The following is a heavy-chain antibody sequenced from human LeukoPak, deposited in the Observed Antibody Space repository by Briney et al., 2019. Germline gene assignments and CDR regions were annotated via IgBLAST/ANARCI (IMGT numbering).Heavy chain of an antibody. CDR2: IWYDGSNK. CDR3: ARAGYSSSWYLGY. D-gene: IGHD6-13*01. CDR1: GFTFSSYG. Sequence: PGGSLRLSCAASGFTFSSYGMHWVRQAPGKGLEWVAVIWYDGSNKYYADSVKGRFTISRDNSKNTLYLQMNSLRAEETAVYYCARAGYSSSWYLGYWGQGTLVTVSS. J-gene: IGHJ4*02. V-gene: IGHV3-33*01.